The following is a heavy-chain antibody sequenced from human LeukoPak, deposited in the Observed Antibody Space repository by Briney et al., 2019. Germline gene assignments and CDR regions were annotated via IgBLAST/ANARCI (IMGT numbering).Heavy chain of an antibody. D-gene: IGHD2-15*01. CDR1: GYTFTSYG. CDR2: ISAYNGNT. J-gene: IGHJ5*02. Sequence: ASVKVSCKPSGYTFTSYGISWVRQAPGQGLEWMGWISAYNGNTNYAQKLQGRVTMTTDTSTSTAYMELRSLRSDDTAVYYCARVGPWGYCSGGSCYGNWFDPWGQGTLVTVSS. CDR3: ARVGPWGYCSGGSCYGNWFDP. V-gene: IGHV1-18*01.